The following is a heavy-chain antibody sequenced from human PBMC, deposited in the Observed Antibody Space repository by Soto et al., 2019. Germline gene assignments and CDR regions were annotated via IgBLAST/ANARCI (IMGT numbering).Heavy chain of an antibody. D-gene: IGHD3-22*01. Sequence: ASVKVSCKASGGTFSSYAISWVRQAPGQGLEWMGGIIPIFGTANYAQKFQGRVTITADESTSTAYMELSSLRSEDTAVYYCAVRPRFPPEIVVVTNGYFQHWGQGTLVTVSS. J-gene: IGHJ1*01. CDR2: IIPIFGTA. CDR3: AVRPRFPPEIVVVTNGYFQH. V-gene: IGHV1-69*13. CDR1: GGTFSSYA.